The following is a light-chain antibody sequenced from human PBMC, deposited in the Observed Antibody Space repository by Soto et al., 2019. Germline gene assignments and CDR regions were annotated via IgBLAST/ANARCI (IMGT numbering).Light chain of an antibody. J-gene: IGLJ1*01. CDR1: SSDVGGYNY. CDR3: SSYTSCSTLLLV. Sequence: QSVLTQPASVSGSPGQSITISCTGTSSDVGGYNYVSWYQQHPGKAPKLMIYDVSNRPSGVSNRFSGSKSGNTASLTISGLQAEDEADYYCSSYTSCSTLLLVFGTGTKVTVL. V-gene: IGLV2-14*01. CDR2: DVS.